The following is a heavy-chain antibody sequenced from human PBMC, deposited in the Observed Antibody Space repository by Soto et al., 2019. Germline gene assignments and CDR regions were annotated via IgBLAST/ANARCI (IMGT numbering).Heavy chain of an antibody. CDR3: TTDALYCSGGSCHH. CDR1: GFTFSNAW. CDR2: IKSKTDGGTT. J-gene: IGHJ5*02. V-gene: IGHV3-15*01. Sequence: VGSLRLSCAASGFTFSNAWMSWVRQAPGKGLEWVGRIKSKTDGGTTDYAAPVKGRFTISRDDSKNTLYLQMNSLKTEDTAVYYCTTDALYCSGGSCHHWGQGTLVTV. D-gene: IGHD2-15*01.